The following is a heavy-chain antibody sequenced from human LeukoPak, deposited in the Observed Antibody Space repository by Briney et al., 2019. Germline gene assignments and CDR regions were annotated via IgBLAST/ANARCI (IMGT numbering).Heavy chain of an antibody. CDR3: ARGGDTAAVNSNWFDP. CDR2: INHSGST. D-gene: IGHD3-16*01. V-gene: IGHV4-34*01. CDR1: GGSFSGYY. J-gene: IGHJ5*02. Sequence: SETLSLTCAVYGGSFSGYYWSWIRQPPGKGLEWIGEINHSGSTNYNPSLKSRVTISVDTSKNQFSLKLSSVTVADTAVYYCARGGDTAAVNSNWFDPWGQGTLVTVSS.